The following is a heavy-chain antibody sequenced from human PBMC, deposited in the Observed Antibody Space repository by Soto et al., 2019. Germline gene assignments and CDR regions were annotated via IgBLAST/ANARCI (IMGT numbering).Heavy chain of an antibody. CDR3: ARVDNDSSGYPKKWFDS. J-gene: IGHJ5*01. D-gene: IGHD3-22*01. V-gene: IGHV4-61*01. CDR1: GGSVSSPSYY. Sequence: QVQLQESGPGLVKPSETLSLTCTVSGGSVSSPSYYWSWIRQPPGKGLQWIGYISYSGRTNYNPSLRSRVSMSLDTSKNQFSLKVTSVTAADTAVYYCARVDNDSSGYPKKWFDSWGQGTLVTVSS. CDR2: ISYSGRT.